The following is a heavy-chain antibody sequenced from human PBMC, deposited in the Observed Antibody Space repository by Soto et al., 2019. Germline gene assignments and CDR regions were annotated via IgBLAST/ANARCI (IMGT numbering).Heavy chain of an antibody. Sequence: SETLSLTCTVSGGSISSYYWSWIRQPPGKGLEWIGYIYYSGSTNYNPSLKSRVTISVDTSKNQFSLKLSSVTAADTAVYYCARGVVITDFDYWGQGTLVTVSS. CDR2: IYYSGST. J-gene: IGHJ4*02. CDR1: GGSISSYY. CDR3: ARGVVITDFDY. V-gene: IGHV4-59*01. D-gene: IGHD3-22*01.